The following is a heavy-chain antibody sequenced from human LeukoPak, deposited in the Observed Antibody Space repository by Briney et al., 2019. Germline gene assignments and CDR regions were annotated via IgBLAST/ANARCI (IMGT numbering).Heavy chain of an antibody. D-gene: IGHD4-17*01. J-gene: IGHJ4*02. CDR3: AREAPDYGDYVFDY. CDR1: GYTFTVYY. Sequence: ASVTVSCKASGYTFTVYYMHWVRQAPGQGLEWMGWINPNSGGTNYAQKFQGRVTMTRDTSISTAYMELSRLRSDDTAVYYCAREAPDYGDYVFDYWGQGTLVTVSS. V-gene: IGHV1-2*02. CDR2: INPNSGGT.